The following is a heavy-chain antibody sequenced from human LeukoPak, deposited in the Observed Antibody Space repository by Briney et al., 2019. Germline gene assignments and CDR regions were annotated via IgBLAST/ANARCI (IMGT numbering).Heavy chain of an antibody. CDR2: INHSGST. Sequence: SETLSLTCAVYGGSFSGYYWSWIRQPPGKGLEWIGEINHSGSTNYNPSLTSRVTISVDTSKNQFSLSLRSVTAADTSVYFCARGGSGSYFPRPFDYWGQGSLVTVSS. V-gene: IGHV4-34*01. CDR1: GGSFSGYY. CDR3: ARGGSGSYFPRPFDY. J-gene: IGHJ4*02. D-gene: IGHD1-26*01.